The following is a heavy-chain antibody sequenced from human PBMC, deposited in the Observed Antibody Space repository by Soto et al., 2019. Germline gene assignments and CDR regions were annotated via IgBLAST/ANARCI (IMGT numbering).Heavy chain of an antibody. CDR3: ARDEKEAAAGTYYHSDDGMDV. J-gene: IGHJ6*02. Sequence: GGSLRLSCAASGFTFSSYWMSWVRQAPGKGLEWVANIKQDGSEKYYVDSVKGRFTISRDTAKNSLYLQMNSLRAEDTAVYYCARDEKEAAAGTYYHSDDGMDVWGQGTMVTVSS. CDR1: GFTFSSYW. D-gene: IGHD6-13*01. V-gene: IGHV3-7*01. CDR2: IKQDGSEK.